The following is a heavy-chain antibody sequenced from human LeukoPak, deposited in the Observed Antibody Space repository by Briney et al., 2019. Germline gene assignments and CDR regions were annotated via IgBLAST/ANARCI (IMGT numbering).Heavy chain of an antibody. CDR2: IDWDDDK. J-gene: IGHJ4*02. V-gene: IGHV2-70*11. Sequence: SGPTLVNPTQTFTLTCTFSGFSLSTSGMCVSWIRQPPGKALEWLARIDWDDDKYYSTSLKTRLTISKDTSKNQVVLTMTNMDPVGTATYYCARIHRHLLDYWGQGTLVTVSS. CDR1: GFSLSTSGMC. D-gene: IGHD3-3*01. CDR3: ARIHRHLLDY.